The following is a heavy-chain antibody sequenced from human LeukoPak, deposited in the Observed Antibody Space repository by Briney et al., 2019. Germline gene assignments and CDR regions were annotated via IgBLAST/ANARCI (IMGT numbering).Heavy chain of an antibody. CDR2: IIPIFGTA. J-gene: IGHJ4*02. Sequence: SVKASCKASGGTFSSYAISWVRQAPGQGLEWMGGIIPIFGTANYAQKFQGRVTITTDESTSTAYMELSSLRSEDTAVYYCARADLKDDSSGYYNYWGQGTLVTVSS. V-gene: IGHV1-69*05. CDR1: GGTFSSYA. D-gene: IGHD3-22*01. CDR3: ARADLKDDSSGYYNY.